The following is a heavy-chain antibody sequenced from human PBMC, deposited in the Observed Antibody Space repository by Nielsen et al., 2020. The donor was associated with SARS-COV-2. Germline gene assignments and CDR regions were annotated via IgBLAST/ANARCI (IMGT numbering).Heavy chain of an antibody. J-gene: IGHJ5*02. Sequence: GESLKISCAASGFSFSNYGMHWVRQAPGKGLEWVGFIWYDGTNNYYADSVRGRFTISRENSKNTLYLQMNSLRAEDTAVYYCARDLGLRFLEWLLPDPWGQGTLVTVSS. V-gene: IGHV3-33*01. D-gene: IGHD3-3*01. CDR3: ARDLGLRFLEWLLPDP. CDR1: GFSFSNYG. CDR2: IWYDGTNN.